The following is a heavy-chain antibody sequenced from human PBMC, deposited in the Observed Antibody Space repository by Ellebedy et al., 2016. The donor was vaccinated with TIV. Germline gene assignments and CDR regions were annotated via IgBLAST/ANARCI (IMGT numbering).Heavy chain of an antibody. CDR3: ARENWYNDY. J-gene: IGHJ4*02. V-gene: IGHV3-7*04. Sequence: GDSLKISCAASGFPFTTFWMSWVRQAPGKGLEWVGNINQDGSEKCYGDSVKGRFTISRDNAKNSVYLQMNSLRAEDTAVYYCARENWYNDYWGQGTLVTVSS. CDR2: INQDGSEK. D-gene: IGHD1/OR15-1a*01. CDR1: GFPFTTFW.